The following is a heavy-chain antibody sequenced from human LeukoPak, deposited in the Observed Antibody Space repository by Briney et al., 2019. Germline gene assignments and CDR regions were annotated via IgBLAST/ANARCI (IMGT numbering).Heavy chain of an antibody. Sequence: GGSLRLSCAASGFTFSSYSMNWVRQAPGKGLEWVSSISSSSSYIYYADSVKGRFTISRDNAKNSLYLQMNSLRAEDTAVYYCARDLTGYSSSWYGYYFDYWGQGTLVTVSS. CDR3: ARDLTGYSSSWYGYYFDY. CDR1: GFTFSSYS. D-gene: IGHD6-13*01. CDR2: ISSSSSYI. V-gene: IGHV3-21*01. J-gene: IGHJ4*02.